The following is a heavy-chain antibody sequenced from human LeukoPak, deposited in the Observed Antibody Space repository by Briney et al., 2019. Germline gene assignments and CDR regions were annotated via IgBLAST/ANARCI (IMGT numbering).Heavy chain of an antibody. D-gene: IGHD5-12*01. V-gene: IGHV3-15*01. Sequence: TGGSLRLSCSASGFTFTNAWMSWVRQAPGKGLEWVGRIKSKTDGGTTDYAAPVKGRFSISRDDSKNTLYLQMNSLRAEDTAVYYCAKAARGLRPGAALRSAFDIWGQGTMVTVSS. J-gene: IGHJ3*02. CDR3: AKAARGLRPGAALRSAFDI. CDR1: GFTFTNAW. CDR2: IKSKTDGGTT.